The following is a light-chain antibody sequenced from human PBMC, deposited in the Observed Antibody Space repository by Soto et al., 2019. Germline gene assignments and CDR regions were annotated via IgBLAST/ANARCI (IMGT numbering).Light chain of an antibody. Sequence: QSVLTQPPSVSGAPGQRVTISCTGSSSNIGAGFDVQWYQQLPGTAPRLLIYANSNRPSGVPDRFSGSKSGTSGSLAITGLQAEDEADYYCRSYDSTLSGVVFGGGTKLTVL. V-gene: IGLV1-40*01. CDR3: RSYDSTLSGVV. CDR1: SSNIGAGFD. CDR2: ANS. J-gene: IGLJ2*01.